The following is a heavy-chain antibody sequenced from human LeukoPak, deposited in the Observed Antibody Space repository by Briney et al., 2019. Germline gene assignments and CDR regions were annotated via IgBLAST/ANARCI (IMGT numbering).Heavy chain of an antibody. CDR3: ASSTWDTADDPDY. D-gene: IGHD5-18*01. J-gene: IGHJ4*02. CDR1: GYTFTSYY. V-gene: IGHV1-46*01. CDR2: INPSGGST. Sequence: ASVKVSCKASGYTFTSYYMHWVRQAPGQGLEWMGIINPSGGSTSYAQKFQGRVAMTRDTSTSTVYMELSSLRSEDTAVYYCASSTWDTADDPDYWGQGTLVTVSS.